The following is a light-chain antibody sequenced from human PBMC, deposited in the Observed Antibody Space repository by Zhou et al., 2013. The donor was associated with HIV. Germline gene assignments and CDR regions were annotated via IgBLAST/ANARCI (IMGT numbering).Light chain of an antibody. CDR3: QQYGSSPLT. CDR1: QSVSSSY. J-gene: IGKJ4*01. V-gene: IGKV3-20*01. Sequence: EIVLTQSPGTLSLSPGERATLSCRASQSVSSSYLAWYQQKPGQAPRLLIYGASSRATGIPDRFSGSGSGTDFTLTISRLERDDAAVYYCQQYGSSPLTFGGGTKVEIK. CDR2: GAS.